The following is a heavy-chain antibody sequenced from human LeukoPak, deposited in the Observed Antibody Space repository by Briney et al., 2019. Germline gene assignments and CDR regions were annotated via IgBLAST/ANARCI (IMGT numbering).Heavy chain of an antibody. Sequence: PSQTLSLTCVVSGGSISTSYWSWIRQPPGKGLEWIGYLYSSGSTNYNPSLKSRVSISEDKSKNQVSLNLNSMTAADTAVYYCARHGRKDGPFTYGGQGILVTVSS. CDR3: ARHGRKDGPFTY. CDR1: GGSISTSY. CDR2: LYSSGST. V-gene: IGHV4-59*08. D-gene: IGHD5-24*01. J-gene: IGHJ4*02.